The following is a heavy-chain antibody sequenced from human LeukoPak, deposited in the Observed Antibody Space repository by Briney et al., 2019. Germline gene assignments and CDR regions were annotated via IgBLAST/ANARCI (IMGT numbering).Heavy chain of an antibody. CDR3: ARAYYDFWSGYYGNWFDP. CDR1: AYTFTMYS. D-gene: IGHD3-3*01. CDR2: INPSGGST. Sequence: ASVKVSCKTSAYTFTMYSIHWVRQAPGQGLEWMGIINPSGGSTSYAQKFQGRVTMTRDMSTSTVYMELSSLRSEDTAVYYCARAYYDFWSGYYGNWFDPWGQGTLVTVSS. V-gene: IGHV1-46*01. J-gene: IGHJ5*02.